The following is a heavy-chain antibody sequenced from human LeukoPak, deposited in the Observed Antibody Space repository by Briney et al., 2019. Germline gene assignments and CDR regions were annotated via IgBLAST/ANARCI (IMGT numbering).Heavy chain of an antibody. CDR1: GYTFISYH. D-gene: IGHD2-2*01. CDR3: ASEGPLPAANDY. J-gene: IGHJ4*02. V-gene: IGHV1-18*01. Sequence: ASMKVSCKASGYTFISYHISWVRQAPGQGLESMGWISAYNGNTNYAQKIQGRVAMTTDTSTSTAYMELRSLRSDDTAVYYCASEGPLPAANDYWGQGTLVTVSS. CDR2: ISAYNGNT.